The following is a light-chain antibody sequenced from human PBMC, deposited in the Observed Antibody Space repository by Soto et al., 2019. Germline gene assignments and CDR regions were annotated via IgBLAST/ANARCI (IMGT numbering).Light chain of an antibody. CDR1: QSVSSN. Sequence: EIVMTQSPATLSVSPGERATLSCRASQSVSSNLAWYQQKPGQAPRLLIYGASTRATGIPARFSGSGSGTXXXXXISSLQSEDFAVYYCQQYNNWPLTFGGGTKVDI. CDR3: QQYNNWPLT. V-gene: IGKV3-15*01. J-gene: IGKJ4*01. CDR2: GAS.